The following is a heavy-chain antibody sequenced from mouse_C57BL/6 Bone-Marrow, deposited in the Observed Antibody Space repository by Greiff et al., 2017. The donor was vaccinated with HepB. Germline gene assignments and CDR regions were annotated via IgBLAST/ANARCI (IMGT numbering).Heavy chain of an antibody. Sequence: VQLQQSGAELVRPGTSVKMSCKASGYTFTNYWIGWAKQRPGHGLEWIGDIYPGGGYTNYNEKFKGKATLTADKSSSTAYMQFSSLTSKDSAIYYCASRAWVYFDYWRQGTTRTVSS. CDR1: GYTFTNYW. D-gene: IGHD3-3*01. CDR3: ASRAWVYFDY. V-gene: IGHV1-63*01. CDR2: IYPGGGYT. J-gene: IGHJ2*01.